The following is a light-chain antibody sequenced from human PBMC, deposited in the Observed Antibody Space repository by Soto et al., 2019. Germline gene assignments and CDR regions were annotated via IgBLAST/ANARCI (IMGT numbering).Light chain of an antibody. CDR1: NSNIGGNP. CDR2: GND. J-gene: IGLJ1*01. Sequence: QSVLTQPPSASATPGQRVTISCSGSNSNIGGNPVNWYQQVPGTAPKLLIYGNDKRPSGVPDRFSGSKSGTSASLAIRGLQSEDEADYYCSAWDDRLRGSVFGTGTKVTVL. V-gene: IGLV1-44*01. CDR3: SAWDDRLRGSV.